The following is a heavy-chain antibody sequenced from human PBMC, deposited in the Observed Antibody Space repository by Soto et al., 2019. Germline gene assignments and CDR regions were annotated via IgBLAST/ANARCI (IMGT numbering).Heavy chain of an antibody. D-gene: IGHD3-10*01. CDR3: AQVYRGVIGFGMDV. CDR1: ELSFSRHG. J-gene: IGHJ6*02. CDR2: ISYDGSDE. V-gene: IGHV3-30*03. Sequence: ESGGGVVQPGRSLRLSCVASELSFSRHGFHWVRLAPGKGLEWVAYISYDGSDERYADTVRGRFTISRDNSKNTLYLHMNSLTTEDTAVYICAQVYRGVIGFGMDVWGQGTKVTVSS.